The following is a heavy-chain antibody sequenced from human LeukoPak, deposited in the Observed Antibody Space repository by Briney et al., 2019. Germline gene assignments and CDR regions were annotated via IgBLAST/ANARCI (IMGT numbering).Heavy chain of an antibody. J-gene: IGHJ4*02. CDR3: AKDMRELSY. CDR2: ISGSGSTI. CDR1: GFTFSNYE. Sequence: GGSLRLSCAASGFTFSNYEMNWVRQAPGKGLEWVSYISGSGSTIYYADSVKDRFTFSRDNSKNTLYLQMNSLRAEDTAVYYCAKDMRELSYWGQGTLVTVSS. D-gene: IGHD1-26*01. V-gene: IGHV3-48*03.